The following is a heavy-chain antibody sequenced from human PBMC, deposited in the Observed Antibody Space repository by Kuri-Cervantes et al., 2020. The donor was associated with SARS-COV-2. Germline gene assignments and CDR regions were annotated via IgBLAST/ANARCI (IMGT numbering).Heavy chain of an antibody. Sequence: SETLSLTCTVSGGSTSSQSYYWGWIRQPPGKGLEWIGYIYHSGSTYYNPSLKSRVTISVDRSKNQFSLKLSSVTAADTAVYYCARAPMVVGPFDYWGQGTLVTVSS. J-gene: IGHJ4*02. CDR1: GGSTSSQSYY. CDR2: IYHSGST. V-gene: IGHV4-39*07. D-gene: IGHD3-22*01. CDR3: ARAPMVVGPFDY.